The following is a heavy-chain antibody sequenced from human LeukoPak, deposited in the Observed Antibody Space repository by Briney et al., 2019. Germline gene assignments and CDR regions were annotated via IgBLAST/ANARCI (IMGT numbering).Heavy chain of an antibody. CDR1: GFTFKTYS. D-gene: IGHD1-26*01. CDR2: ISGGSNYI. Sequence: PGRSLRLSCAASGFTFKTYSMNWVRQAPGKGLEWVSSISGGSNYIYYADSVKGRFTISRDNAKNSLYLQMNSLRAEDTAVYYCARDESGSRFDYWGQGTLVTVSS. V-gene: IGHV3-21*01. CDR3: ARDESGSRFDY. J-gene: IGHJ4*02.